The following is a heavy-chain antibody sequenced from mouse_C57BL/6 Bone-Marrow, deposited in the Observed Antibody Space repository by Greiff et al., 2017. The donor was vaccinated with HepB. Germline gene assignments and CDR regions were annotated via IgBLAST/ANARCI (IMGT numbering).Heavy chain of an antibody. D-gene: IGHD2-2*01. Sequence: DVHLVESGGGLVQSGRSLRLSCATSGFTFSDFYMEWVRQAPGKGLEWIAASRNKANDYTTEYSASVKGRFIVSRDTSQSILYLQMNALRAEDTAIYYCARDAGLLDYWGQGTSVTVSS. CDR3: ARDAGLLDY. V-gene: IGHV7-1*01. CDR1: GFTFSDFY. J-gene: IGHJ4*01. CDR2: SRNKANDYTT.